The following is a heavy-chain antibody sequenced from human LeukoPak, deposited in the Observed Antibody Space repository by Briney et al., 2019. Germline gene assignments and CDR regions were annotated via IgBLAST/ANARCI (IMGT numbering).Heavy chain of an antibody. CDR1: GFTFSSYG. D-gene: IGHD2-2*01. Sequence: GSLRLSCAASGFTFSSYGMHWVRQAPGKGLEWVAFMRYDGSNRNYADSVKGRFTISRDNSKNTLYLQMNSLRAEDTAVYYCAKATYSIVVVPAARALDYWGQGTLVTVSS. J-gene: IGHJ4*02. CDR2: MRYDGSNR. CDR3: AKATYSIVVVPAARALDY. V-gene: IGHV3-30*02.